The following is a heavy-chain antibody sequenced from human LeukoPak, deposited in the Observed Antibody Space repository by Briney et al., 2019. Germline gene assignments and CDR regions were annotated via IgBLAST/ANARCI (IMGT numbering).Heavy chain of an antibody. CDR2: IRYDGSNK. J-gene: IGHJ5*02. V-gene: IGHV3-30*02. D-gene: IGHD3-10*01. CDR1: GFTFSSYG. Sequence: QTGGSLRLSCGASGFTFSSYGMHWVRQAPGKGLEWVAFIRYDGSNKYYADSVKGRFTISRDNAKNSLYLQMNSLRAEDTAVYYCARVGDYYNRDPAWLDPWGQGTLVTVSS. CDR3: ARVGDYYNRDPAWLDP.